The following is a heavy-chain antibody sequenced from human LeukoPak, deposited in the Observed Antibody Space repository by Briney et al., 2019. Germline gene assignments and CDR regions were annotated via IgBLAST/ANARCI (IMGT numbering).Heavy chain of an antibody. V-gene: IGHV3-53*04. J-gene: IGHJ6*02. D-gene: IGHD6-13*01. CDR1: GSTFSSNY. CDR3: ARDNIAAAGTDYYYGMDV. CDR2: IYSGGST. Sequence: GGSLRLSCAASGSTFSSNYMSWVRQAPGKGLEWVSVIYSGGSTYYADSVKGRFTISRHNSKNTLYLQMNSLRAEDTAVYYCARDNIAAAGTDYYYGMDVWGQGTTVTVSS.